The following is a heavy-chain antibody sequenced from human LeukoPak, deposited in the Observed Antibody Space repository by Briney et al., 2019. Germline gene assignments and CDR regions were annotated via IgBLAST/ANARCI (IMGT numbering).Heavy chain of an antibody. V-gene: IGHV1-2*02. CDR3: ARAYNWNLLVDY. D-gene: IGHD1-7*01. Sequence: ASVKVSCKASGGTFGSYAISWVRQAPGQGLEWMGWINPNSGGTNYAQKFQGRVTMTRDTSISTAYMELSRLRSDDTAVYYCARAYNWNLLVDYWGQGTLVTVSS. CDR2: INPNSGGT. CDR1: GGTFGSYA. J-gene: IGHJ4*02.